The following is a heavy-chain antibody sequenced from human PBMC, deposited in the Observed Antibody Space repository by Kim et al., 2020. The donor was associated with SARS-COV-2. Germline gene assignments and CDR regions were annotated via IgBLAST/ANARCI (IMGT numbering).Heavy chain of an antibody. V-gene: IGHV3-48*03. CDR3: ARDLTPGYSYGFDY. CDR1: GFTFSSYE. CDR2: ISSSGSTI. Sequence: GGSLRLSCAASGFTFSSYEMNRVRQAPGKGLEWVSYISSSGSTIYYADSVKGRFTISRDNTKNSLYLQMNSLRAEDTAVYYCARDLTPGYSYGFDYWGQGTLVTVSS. J-gene: IGHJ4*02. D-gene: IGHD5-18*01.